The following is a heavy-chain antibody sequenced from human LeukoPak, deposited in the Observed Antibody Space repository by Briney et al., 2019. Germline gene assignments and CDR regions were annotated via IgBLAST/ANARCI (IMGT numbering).Heavy chain of an antibody. Sequence: SVKVSCKASGGTFSSYAISWVRQAPGQGLEWMGGIIPIFGTANYAQKFQGRVTITADESTSTAYMELSSLRSEDTAVYYCATPGKAITIFGVVSNYYYYMDVWGKGTTVTVSS. J-gene: IGHJ6*03. CDR3: ATPGKAITIFGVVSNYYYYMDV. V-gene: IGHV1-69*13. CDR2: IIPIFGTA. D-gene: IGHD3-3*01. CDR1: GGTFSSYA.